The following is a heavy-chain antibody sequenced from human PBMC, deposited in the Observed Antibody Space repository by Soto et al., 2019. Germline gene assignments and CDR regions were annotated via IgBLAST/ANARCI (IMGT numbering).Heavy chain of an antibody. D-gene: IGHD5-18*01. Sequence: QVQLVQSGAEVKKPGSSVNVSCKASGGTFSSYAISWVRQAPGQGLEWMGGIIPIFGTANYAQKFQGRVTITAEESTGTAYMERSSLRSEDTAVYYCARLRYSYGSGGWFDPWGQGTLVTVSS. CDR3: ARLRYSYGSGGWFDP. CDR2: IIPIFGTA. CDR1: GGTFSSYA. J-gene: IGHJ5*02. V-gene: IGHV1-69*01.